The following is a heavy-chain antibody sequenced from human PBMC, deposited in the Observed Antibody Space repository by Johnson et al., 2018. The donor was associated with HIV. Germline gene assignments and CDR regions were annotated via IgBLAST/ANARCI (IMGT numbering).Heavy chain of an antibody. V-gene: IGHV3-9*01. D-gene: IGHD6-13*01. CDR1: GFIFHDYA. Sequence: VQLVESGGGLVQPGRSLRLSCAASGFIFHDYAMHWVRQAPGKGLEWVSGISWNSGSKGYADSVKGRFTISRDNARNSLYLQMNSLRVEDTALYYCAKDRRYSSSWYAFDIWGQGTMVTVSS. CDR2: ISWNSGSK. J-gene: IGHJ3*02. CDR3: AKDRRYSSSWYAFDI.